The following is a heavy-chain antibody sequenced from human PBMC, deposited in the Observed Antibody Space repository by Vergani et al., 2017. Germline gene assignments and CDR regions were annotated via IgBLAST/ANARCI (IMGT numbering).Heavy chain of an antibody. Sequence: EVQLVESGGGLVKPGGSLRLSCAASGLTFSSYSMNWVRQAPGKGLEWVSSISSSSSYIYYADSVKGRYTISRDNAKNSLYLQMNSLRAEDTAVYYCARDLGYGADGGYWGQGTLVTVSS. D-gene: IGHD4-17*01. J-gene: IGHJ4*02. CDR3: ARDLGYGADGGY. CDR1: GLTFSSYS. V-gene: IGHV3-21*01. CDR2: ISSSSSYI.